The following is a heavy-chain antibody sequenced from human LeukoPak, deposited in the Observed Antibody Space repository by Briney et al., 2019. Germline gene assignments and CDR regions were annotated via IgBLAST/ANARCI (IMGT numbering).Heavy chain of an antibody. D-gene: IGHD5-24*01. CDR3: ARGSMRMATAGLADY. CDR1: LFTFCDYY. Sequence: GGSLSLSCEPSLFTFCDYYTNWIRQPPGRGLERVSYISSSSSYTNYADSVKGRFTISRDNPKNTLYLQMNSLRAEDTAVYYCARGSMRMATAGLADYWGQGTLVTVSS. V-gene: IGHV3-11*05. J-gene: IGHJ4*02. CDR2: ISSSSSYT.